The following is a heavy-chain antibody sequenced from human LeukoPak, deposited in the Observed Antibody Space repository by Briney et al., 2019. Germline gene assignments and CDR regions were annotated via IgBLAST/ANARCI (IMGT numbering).Heavy chain of an antibody. V-gene: IGHV3-30-3*01. CDR3: AREECSGGSCFQAAFDY. CDR2: ISYDGSNK. D-gene: IGHD2-15*01. CDR1: KFTFSTYA. J-gene: IGHJ4*02. Sequence: GGSLRLSCAASKFTFSTYAMHWVRQAPGKGLERVAVISYDGSNKYYADSVKGRFTISRDNSKNTLYLQMNSLSAEDTAVYYCAREECSGGSCFQAAFDYWGQGTLVTVSS.